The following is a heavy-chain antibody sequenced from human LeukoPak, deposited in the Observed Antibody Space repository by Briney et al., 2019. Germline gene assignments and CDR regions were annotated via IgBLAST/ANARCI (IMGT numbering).Heavy chain of an antibody. CDR3: ARNYLGLSY. V-gene: IGHV1-8*01. Sequence: ASVKVSCKPSGYTFTSYDIIWVRQATGQGLEWMGWMNLNSVYTGSAQKFQGRVTMTSDTSISTAYMELSSLRSEDTAVYYCARNYLGLSYWGQGTLVTVSS. J-gene: IGHJ4*02. D-gene: IGHD7-27*01. CDR2: MNLNSVYT. CDR1: GYTFTSYD.